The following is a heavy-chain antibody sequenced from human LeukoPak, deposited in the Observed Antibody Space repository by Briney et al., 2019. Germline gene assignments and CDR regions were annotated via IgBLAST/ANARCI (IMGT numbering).Heavy chain of an antibody. D-gene: IGHD2-21*02. J-gene: IGHJ6*03. CDR1: GFTFSSYG. CDR3: AKDGGVTSYYYYYYMDV. V-gene: IGHV3-30*02. Sequence: GGSLRLSCAASGFTFSSYGMHWVRQAPGKGLEWVAVIWYGGSNKYYADSVKGRFTISRDNSKNTLYLQMNSLRAEDTAVYYCAKDGGVTSYYYYYYMDVWGQGTTVTVSS. CDR2: IWYGGSNK.